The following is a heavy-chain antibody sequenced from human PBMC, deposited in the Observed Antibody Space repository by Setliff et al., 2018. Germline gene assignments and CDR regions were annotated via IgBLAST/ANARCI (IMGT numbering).Heavy chain of an antibody. CDR3: AMATILLEPYYFDY. Sequence: GGSLRLSCAASGFDFKTHWMDWARQAPGKGLEWVANIKEDGSQRNYVDAVRGRFTVSRDNARNLLYLQMNSLRVDDTAVYYCAMATILLEPYYFDYWGQGTLVTVSS. J-gene: IGHJ4*02. CDR2: IKEDGSQR. D-gene: IGHD3-10*01. CDR1: GFDFKTHW. V-gene: IGHV3-7*01.